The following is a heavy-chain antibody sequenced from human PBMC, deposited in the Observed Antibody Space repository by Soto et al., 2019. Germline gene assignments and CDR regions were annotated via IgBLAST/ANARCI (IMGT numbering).Heavy chain of an antibody. Sequence: QVQLVQSGAEEKKPGSSVKVSCKASGGTFSSYTISWVRQDPGQGLEWMGRIIPILGIANYAQKFQGRVTITADKSTSTAYMELSSLRSEDTAVYYCTREGGSGWYLSLYIDYWGHGTLVTVSS. CDR2: IIPILGIA. CDR3: TREGGSGWYLSLYIDY. J-gene: IGHJ4*01. V-gene: IGHV1-69*08. D-gene: IGHD6-19*01. CDR1: GGTFSSYT.